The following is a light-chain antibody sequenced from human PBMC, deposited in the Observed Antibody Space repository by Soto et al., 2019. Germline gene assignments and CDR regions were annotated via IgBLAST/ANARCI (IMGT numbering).Light chain of an antibody. CDR1: SSDVGGYNY. V-gene: IGLV2-14*01. CDR3: SSFTTTTWV. J-gene: IGLJ3*02. CDR2: EVS. Sequence: QSALTQPDSVSGSPGQSITISCTGTSSDVGGYNYVSWYQQHPGKAPKLMLFEVSYRPSGVSNRFSGSKSGNTASLTISGLQAEDEADYYCSSFTTTTWVFGGGTQLTVL.